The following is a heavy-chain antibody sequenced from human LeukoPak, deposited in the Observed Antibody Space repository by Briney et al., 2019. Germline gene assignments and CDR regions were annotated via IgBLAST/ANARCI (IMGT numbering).Heavy chain of an antibody. Sequence: SATLSPTSTVFGVSTSSSKSYWGWIRQPPGKGREGIGSIYYSGNTYSNASLKGQVSISIDTPKTQFSLRLTSVTAADTAVYYCARQTGSGLFILPGGQGTLVTVSS. D-gene: IGHD3/OR15-3a*01. CDR3: ARQTGSGLFILP. CDR1: GVSTSSSKSY. J-gene: IGHJ4*02. CDR2: IYYSGNT. V-gene: IGHV4-39*01.